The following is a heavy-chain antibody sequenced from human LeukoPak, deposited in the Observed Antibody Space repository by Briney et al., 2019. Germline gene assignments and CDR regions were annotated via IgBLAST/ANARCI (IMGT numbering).Heavy chain of an antibody. J-gene: IGHJ2*01. D-gene: IGHD6-13*01. CDR1: GGSISSGDYY. V-gene: IGHV4-30-4*01. Sequence: DPSETLSLTCTVSGGSISSGDYYWSWIRQPPGKGLEWIGYIYYSRSTYYNPSLKSRVSISVDTSKNQFSLKLSSVTAADTAVYYCARDRVYYWYFDLWGRGTLVTVSS. CDR3: ARDRVYYWYFDL. CDR2: IYYSRST.